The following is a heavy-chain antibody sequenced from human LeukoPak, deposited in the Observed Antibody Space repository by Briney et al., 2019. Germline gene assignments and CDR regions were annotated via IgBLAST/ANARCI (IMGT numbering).Heavy chain of an antibody. D-gene: IGHD3-10*01. CDR1: GGSISSSSYY. Sequence: PSETLSLTCTVSGGSISSSSYYWGWIRQPPGKGLEWIGSIYYTGSTYYNPSLKSRVTISVDTSKNQFSLKLSSVTAADTAVYYCARLGVYYYGSGSYSNSDYWGQGTLVTVSS. CDR2: IYYTGST. V-gene: IGHV4-39*07. CDR3: ARLGVYYYGSGSYSNSDY. J-gene: IGHJ4*02.